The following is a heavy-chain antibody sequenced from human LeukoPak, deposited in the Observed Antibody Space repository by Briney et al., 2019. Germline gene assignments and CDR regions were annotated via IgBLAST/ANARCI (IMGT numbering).Heavy chain of an antibody. V-gene: IGHV3-53*01. Sequence: GGSLRLSCAASGFTVSSNYMSWVRQAPGKGLEWVSVIYSGGSTYYADSVKGRFTISRDNSKNTLYLQMNSLRAEDTAVYYCAKGFHGTTWVYFDYWGQGTLVTVSS. CDR1: GFTVSSNY. D-gene: IGHD1-14*01. J-gene: IGHJ4*02. CDR2: IYSGGST. CDR3: AKGFHGTTWVYFDY.